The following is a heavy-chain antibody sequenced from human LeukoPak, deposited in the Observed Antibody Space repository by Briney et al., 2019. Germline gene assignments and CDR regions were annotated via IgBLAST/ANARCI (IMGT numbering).Heavy chain of an antibody. J-gene: IGHJ4*02. CDR3: ARQVRGRGYSSSTTPLNDY. V-gene: IGHV4-39*01. CDR2: IYYSGST. D-gene: IGHD6-6*01. Sequence: SETLSLTCTVSGGSISSSSYYWGWIRQPPGKGLEWIGSIYYSGSTYYNPSLKSRVTISVDTSKNQFSLKLSSVTAADTAVYYCARQVRGRGYSSSTTPLNDYWGQGTLVTVSS. CDR1: GGSISSSSYY.